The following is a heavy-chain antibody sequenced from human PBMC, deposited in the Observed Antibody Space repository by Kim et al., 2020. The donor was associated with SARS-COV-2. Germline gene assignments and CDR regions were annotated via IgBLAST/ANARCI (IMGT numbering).Heavy chain of an antibody. CDR1: GGSISSGDYY. V-gene: IGHV4-30-4*01. CDR3: ASPSGDSGGDS. Sequence: SETLSLTCTVSGGSISSGDYYWSWIRQAPGKGLEWIGYIHYSGSTYYNPSLKSRVTISIDMSKNQFSLKLSSVTAADTAVYYCASPSGDSGGDSWGQGALVTVSS. J-gene: IGHJ5*01. D-gene: IGHD5-12*01. CDR2: IHYSGST.